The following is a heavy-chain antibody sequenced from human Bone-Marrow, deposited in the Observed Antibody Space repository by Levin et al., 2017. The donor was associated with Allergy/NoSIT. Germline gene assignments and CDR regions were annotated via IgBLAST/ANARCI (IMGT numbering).Heavy chain of an antibody. V-gene: IGHV4-31*03. CDR1: GASVSSGGFY. CDR3: ARGTRGDFDY. CDR2: IYYSGTV. J-gene: IGHJ4*01. Sequence: PSETLSLTCTVSGASVSSGGFYWTWIRQHPGKGLEWLGYIYYSGTVYYNPSLKSRLTISEGTSENQFSLKLSSVTAADTAIYFCARGTRGDFDYWGHGTLVTVSS. D-gene: IGHD3-10*01.